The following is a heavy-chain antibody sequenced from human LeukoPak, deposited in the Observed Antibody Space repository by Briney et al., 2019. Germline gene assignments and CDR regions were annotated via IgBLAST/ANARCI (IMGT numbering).Heavy chain of an antibody. D-gene: IGHD3-22*01. J-gene: IGHJ3*02. CDR2: INSDGTTT. V-gene: IGHV3-74*01. Sequence: PGGSLRLSCAASGFTFSSNWMYWVRQAPGKGPVWVSRINSDGTTTTYADSVKGRFTISRDNARNTLYLQMNSLRAEDTAMYYCAKTRIITAYDALDIWGQGTVVSVSS. CDR3: AKTRIITAYDALDI. CDR1: GFTFSSNW.